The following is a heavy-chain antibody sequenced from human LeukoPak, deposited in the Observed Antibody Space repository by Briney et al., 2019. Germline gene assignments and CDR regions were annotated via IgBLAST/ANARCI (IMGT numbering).Heavy chain of an antibody. J-gene: IGHJ4*02. CDR3: AGHATVTTLDY. CDR1: GGSIGDYY. CDR2: IYYSGST. V-gene: IGHV4-59*08. Sequence: SETLSLTRTVSGGSIGDYYWTWIRQPPGKGLEWIGYIYYSGSTNYNPSLKSRVTISVDTSKNQFSLKLSSVTAADTAVYYCAGHATVTTLDYWGQGTLVTVSS. D-gene: IGHD4-17*01.